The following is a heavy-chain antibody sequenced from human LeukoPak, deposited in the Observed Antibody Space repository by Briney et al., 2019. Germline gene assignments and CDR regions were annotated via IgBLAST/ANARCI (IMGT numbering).Heavy chain of an antibody. CDR3: AKTIVIPIALGVFDY. D-gene: IGHD3-16*02. CDR1: GFSFSSHW. V-gene: IGHV3-23*01. J-gene: IGHJ4*02. CDR2: ISGSGGST. Sequence: PGGSLRLSCAASGFSFSSHWMNWARQTPGKGLEWVSAISGSGGSTYYADSVKGRFTIPRDNSKNTLCLQMNSLRAEDTAIYYCAKTIVIPIALGVFDYWGQGTLVTVSS.